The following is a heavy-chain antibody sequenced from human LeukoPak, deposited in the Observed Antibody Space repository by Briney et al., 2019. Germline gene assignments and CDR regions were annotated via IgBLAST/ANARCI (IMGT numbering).Heavy chain of an antibody. CDR1: GYTFTGYY. Sequence: ASVKVSCKASGYTFTGYYMHWVRQAPGQGLEWMGWINPNSGGTNYAQKFQGRVTMTRDTSTSTVYMELSSLRSEDTAVYYCARVNSSGWYSNWFDPWGQGTLVTVSS. V-gene: IGHV1-2*02. CDR2: INPNSGGT. CDR3: ARVNSSGWYSNWFDP. J-gene: IGHJ5*02. D-gene: IGHD6-19*01.